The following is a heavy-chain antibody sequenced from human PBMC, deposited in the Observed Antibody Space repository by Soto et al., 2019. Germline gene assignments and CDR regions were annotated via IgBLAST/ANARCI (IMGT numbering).Heavy chain of an antibody. CDR3: ARGPGGRYYESSGPSDYYYGMDV. V-gene: IGHV4-30-4*01. Sequence: SETLSLTCTVSGGSISSGDYYWSWIRQPPGKGLEWIGYIYYSGSTYYNPSLKSRVTISVDTSKNQFSLKLSSVTAADTAVYYCARGPGGRYYESSGPSDYYYGMDVWGQGTTVTVSS. CDR1: GGSISSGDYY. D-gene: IGHD3-22*01. J-gene: IGHJ6*02. CDR2: IYYSGST.